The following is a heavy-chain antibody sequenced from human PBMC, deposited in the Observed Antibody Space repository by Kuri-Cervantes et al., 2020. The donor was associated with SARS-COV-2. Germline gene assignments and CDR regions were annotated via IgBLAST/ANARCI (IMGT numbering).Heavy chain of an antibody. D-gene: IGHD1-26*01. CDR2: INPNSGGT. V-gene: IGHV1-2*04. J-gene: IGHJ4*02. Sequence: ASVKVSCKASGYTFTGYYMHWVRQAPGQGLGWMGWINPNSGGTNYEQKFQGWVTMTRDTSISTAYMELSRLRSDDTAVYYCARAGGFAPFDYWGQGTLVTVSS. CDR1: GYTFTGYY. CDR3: ARAGGFAPFDY.